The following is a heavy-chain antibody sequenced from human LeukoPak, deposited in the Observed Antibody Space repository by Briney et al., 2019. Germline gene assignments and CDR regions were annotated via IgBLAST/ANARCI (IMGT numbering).Heavy chain of an antibody. CDR1: GFTFNTYA. D-gene: IGHD2-21*01. V-gene: IGHV3-30*04. CDR3: ARSVHIGYHDY. J-gene: IGHJ4*02. Sequence: GGSLRLSCAASGFTFNTYALHWVRQAPGKGLDWVAVISYDGGSKWYADSVKGRFTISRDNSKNTLYLQMNSLRPEDTAVYFCARSVHIGYHDYWGQGTLVTVSS. CDR2: ISYDGGSK.